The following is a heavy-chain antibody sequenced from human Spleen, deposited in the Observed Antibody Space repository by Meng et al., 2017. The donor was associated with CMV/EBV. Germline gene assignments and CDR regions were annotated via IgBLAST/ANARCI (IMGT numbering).Heavy chain of an antibody. D-gene: IGHD3-3*01. CDR2: ISSSGSTI. CDR1: GFTFSDYY. V-gene: IGHV3-11*01. Sequence: GGSLRLSCAASGFTFSDYYMSWIRQAPGKGLEWVSYISSSGSTIYYADSVKGRFTISRDNAKNSLYLQMNSLRAEDTAVYYCARDRYTDFWSGYSHYFDYWGQGTLVTVSS. CDR3: ARDRYTDFWSGYSHYFDY. J-gene: IGHJ4*02.